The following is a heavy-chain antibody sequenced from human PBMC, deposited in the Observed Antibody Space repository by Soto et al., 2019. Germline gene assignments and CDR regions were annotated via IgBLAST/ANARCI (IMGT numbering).Heavy chain of an antibody. CDR3: ANNPSSGNYRFDY. Sequence: GESLKISCQGSGYSFSNYWIAWVRQMPGKGLEWVGIIYPGDSDTRYSPSFQGQVPISADKSISTAYLHWSSLKASDTATYYCANNPSSGNYRFDYWGQGTQVTVSS. CDR2: IYPGDSDT. D-gene: IGHD3-10*01. J-gene: IGHJ4*02. V-gene: IGHV5-51*01. CDR1: GYSFSNYW.